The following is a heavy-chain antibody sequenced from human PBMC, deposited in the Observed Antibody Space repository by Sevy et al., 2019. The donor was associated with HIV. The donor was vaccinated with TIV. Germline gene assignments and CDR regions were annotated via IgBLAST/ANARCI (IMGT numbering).Heavy chain of an antibody. CDR2: ISAYNGNT. Sequence: ASVKVSCKASGYTFTSYGISWVRQAPGQGLEWMGWISAYNGNTNYAQKLQGRVTMTTDTSTSTAYMELRSLRSDDTAVYYCARDGEYSSSWYNFDYWGQGTLVTVSS. CDR1: GYTFTSYG. CDR3: ARDGEYSSSWYNFDY. V-gene: IGHV1-18*01. D-gene: IGHD6-13*01. J-gene: IGHJ4*02.